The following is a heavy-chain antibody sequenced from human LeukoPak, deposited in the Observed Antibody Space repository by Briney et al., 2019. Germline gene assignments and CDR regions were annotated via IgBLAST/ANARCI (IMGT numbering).Heavy chain of an antibody. D-gene: IGHD3-10*01. CDR2: ITFSSSHI. V-gene: IGHV3-21*01. CDR3: ARGPQFSGPGWFDP. CDR1: GFNFSSFV. Sequence: GGSLRLSCAGSGFNFSSFVMTWVRQAPGKGLECVSSITFSSSHIYYADSVKGRFTISRDNTKDSLYLQMNSLRAEDTAIYYCARGPQFSGPGWFDPWGQGTLVTVSS. J-gene: IGHJ5*02.